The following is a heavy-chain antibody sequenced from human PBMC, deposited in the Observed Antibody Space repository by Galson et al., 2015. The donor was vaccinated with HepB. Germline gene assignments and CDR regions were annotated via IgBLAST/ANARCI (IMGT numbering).Heavy chain of an antibody. CDR2: ISSSGRAT. CDR1: GFTFSSYS. V-gene: IGHV3-48*02. Sequence: SLRLSCAASGFTFSSYSMNWVRQAPGKGLEWVSYISSSGRATYYADSVKGRFTISRDNAKNSLDLQMNGLRDEDTAVYYCSRVGTGVVSYYFDSWGQGTPVTVSS. J-gene: IGHJ4*02. CDR3: SRVGTGVVSYYFDS. D-gene: IGHD5-18*01.